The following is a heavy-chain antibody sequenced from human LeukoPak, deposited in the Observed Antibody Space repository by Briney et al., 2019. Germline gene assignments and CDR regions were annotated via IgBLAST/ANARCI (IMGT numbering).Heavy chain of an antibody. CDR3: ARDQAGGGGYYFDY. D-gene: IGHD3-16*01. CDR1: GGSISSSSYY. V-gene: IGHV4-61*02. J-gene: IGHJ4*02. Sequence: PSETLSLTCTVSGGSISSSSYYWSWIRQPAGKGLEWIGRIYSSGSTIYNPSLKSRVTMSADTSKNQFSLKLSSVTAADTAVYYCARDQAGGGGYYFDYWGQGTLVTVSS. CDR2: IYSSGST.